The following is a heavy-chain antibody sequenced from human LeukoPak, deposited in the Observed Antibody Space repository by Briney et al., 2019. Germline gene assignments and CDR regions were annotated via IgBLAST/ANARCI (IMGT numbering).Heavy chain of an antibody. D-gene: IGHD3-16*01. J-gene: IGHJ4*02. Sequence: NPGGSLRLSCSASGFTFSDYDMNWVRQAPGKGLEWVSSISYLSSHVYYADSVKGRFSISRDNAKNSLYLQMNSLGAEDTAIYYCGRAFPPLRTSSAGDLWGQGILVTVSS. CDR1: GFTFSDYD. V-gene: IGHV3-21*01. CDR3: GRAFPPLRTSSAGDL. CDR2: ISYLSSHV.